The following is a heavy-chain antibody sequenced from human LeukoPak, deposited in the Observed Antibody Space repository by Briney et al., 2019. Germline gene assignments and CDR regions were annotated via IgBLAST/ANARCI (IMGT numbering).Heavy chain of an antibody. CDR2: ISYDGSNK. Sequence: GGSLRLSCAASGFTFSSYAMHWVRQAPGKGLERVAVISYDGSNKYYADSVKGRFTISRDNSKNTLYLQMNSLRAEDTAVYYCARDRNIVVVTAIDYWGQGTLVTVSS. CDR3: ARDRNIVVVTAIDY. CDR1: GFTFSSYA. J-gene: IGHJ4*02. D-gene: IGHD2-21*02. V-gene: IGHV3-30*04.